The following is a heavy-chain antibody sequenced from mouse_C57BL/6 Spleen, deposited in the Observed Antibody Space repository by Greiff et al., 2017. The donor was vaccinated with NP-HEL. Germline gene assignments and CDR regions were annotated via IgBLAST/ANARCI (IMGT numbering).Heavy chain of an antibody. Sequence: EVKLQESGGGLVQPGGSLSLSCAASGFTFTDYYMSWVRQPPGQALEWLGFIRHKANGYTTEYSASVKGRFTISRDNSQSILYLQMNALRAEDSATYYCARSYYYGYFDVWGTGTTVTVSS. CDR3: ARSYYYGYFDV. V-gene: IGHV7-3*01. D-gene: IGHD1-1*01. CDR1: GFTFTDYY. CDR2: IRHKANGYTT. J-gene: IGHJ1*03.